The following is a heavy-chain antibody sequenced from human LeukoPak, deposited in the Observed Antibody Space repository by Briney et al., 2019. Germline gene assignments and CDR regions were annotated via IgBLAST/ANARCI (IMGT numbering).Heavy chain of an antibody. Sequence: GGSLRLSCAASGFTFSSYAMSWVRQAPGKGLEWVSAISGSGGSTYYADSVKGRFTISRDNSKNTLYLQMNSLRAEDTAVYYCAKDFPPPYYYDCWGSFYILGQGTMVTVSS. V-gene: IGHV3-23*01. CDR2: ISGSGGST. CDR1: GFTFSSYA. J-gene: IGHJ3*02. CDR3: AKDFPPPYYYDCWGSFYI. D-gene: IGHD3-22*01.